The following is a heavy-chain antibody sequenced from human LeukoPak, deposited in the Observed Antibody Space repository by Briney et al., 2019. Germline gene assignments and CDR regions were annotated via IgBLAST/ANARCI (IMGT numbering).Heavy chain of an antibody. Sequence: VASVKVSCKASGYTFTGYYMHWVRQAPGQGLEWMGWINPNSGGTNYAQKFQGRVTMTRDTSISTAYMELSRLRSDDTAVYYCARDGGYCSSTSCPSTFDYWGQGTLVTVSP. CDR2: INPNSGGT. V-gene: IGHV1-2*02. CDR1: GYTFTGYY. J-gene: IGHJ4*02. CDR3: ARDGGYCSSTSCPSTFDY. D-gene: IGHD2-2*01.